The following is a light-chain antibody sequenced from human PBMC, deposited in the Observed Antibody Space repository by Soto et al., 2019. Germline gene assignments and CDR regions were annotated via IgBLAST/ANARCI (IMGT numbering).Light chain of an antibody. CDR2: DVT. V-gene: IGLV2-14*03. Sequence: QSVLTQPASVSGSPGQSIPISCTGTSSDVGGYNYVSWYQHHPGKAPKLIIYDVTNRPSGVSNPFSGSKSGNTASLTISGLQPEYDADYDCSSYTTSNTRQIVFVTGTK. CDR3: SSYTTSNTRQIV. J-gene: IGLJ1*01. CDR1: SSDVGGYNY.